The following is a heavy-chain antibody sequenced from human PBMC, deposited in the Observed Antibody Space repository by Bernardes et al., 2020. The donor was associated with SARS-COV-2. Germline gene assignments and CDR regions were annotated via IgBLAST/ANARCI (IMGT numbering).Heavy chain of an antibody. D-gene: IGHD3-3*01. CDR3: AREMAIFGVVTNSENFDY. CDR2: IYSGGST. CDR1: GFTVSSNY. Sequence: GGSLRLSCAASGFTVSSNYMSWVRQAPGKGLEWVSVIYSGGSTYYADSVKGRFTISRDNSKNTLYLQMNSLRAEDTAVYYCAREMAIFGVVTNSENFDYWGQGTLVTVSS. J-gene: IGHJ4*02. V-gene: IGHV3-66*02.